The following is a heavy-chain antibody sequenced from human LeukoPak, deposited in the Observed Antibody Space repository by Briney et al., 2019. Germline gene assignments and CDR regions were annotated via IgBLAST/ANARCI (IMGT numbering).Heavy chain of an antibody. D-gene: IGHD1-26*01. V-gene: IGHV3-21*01. Sequence: GGSLRLSCAASGFTFSSYSMNWVRQAPGQGLEWVSSISSSSSYIYYADSVKGRFTISRDNAKNSLYLQMNSLRAEDTAVYYCARDRDLELLDYWGQGTLVTVSS. CDR2: ISSSSSYI. CDR3: ARDRDLELLDY. CDR1: GFTFSSYS. J-gene: IGHJ4*02.